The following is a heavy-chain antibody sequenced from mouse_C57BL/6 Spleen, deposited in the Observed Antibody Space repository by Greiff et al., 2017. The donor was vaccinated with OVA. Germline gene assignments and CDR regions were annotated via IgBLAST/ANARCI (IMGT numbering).Heavy chain of an antibody. CDR2: IYPSDSET. Sequence: VQLQQPGAELVRPGSSVKLSCKASGYTFTSYWMDWVKQRPGQGLEWIGNIYPSDSETNYNQKFKDKATLTVDKSSSTAYMQLSSLTSEDSAVYYCARLDYYGSSGLAYWGKGTLVTVSA. CDR3: ARLDYYGSSGLAY. CDR1: GYTFTSYW. J-gene: IGHJ3*01. D-gene: IGHD1-1*01. V-gene: IGHV1-61*01.